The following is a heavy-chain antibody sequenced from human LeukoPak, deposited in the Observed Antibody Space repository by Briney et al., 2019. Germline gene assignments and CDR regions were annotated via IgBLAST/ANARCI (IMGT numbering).Heavy chain of an antibody. CDR3: ATGDQSLQRNGALDI. Sequence: NPGGSLRLSCAASGFTFSSYAMSWVRQAPGKGLEWVSSISTSGRDIYYADSVRGRFTISIDNAKDSLYLQINNLRVEDTTAYYCATGDQSLQRNGALDIWGQGKMVTVSP. V-gene: IGHV3-21*01. CDR1: GFTFSSYA. J-gene: IGHJ3*02. D-gene: IGHD4-11*01. CDR2: ISTSGRDI.